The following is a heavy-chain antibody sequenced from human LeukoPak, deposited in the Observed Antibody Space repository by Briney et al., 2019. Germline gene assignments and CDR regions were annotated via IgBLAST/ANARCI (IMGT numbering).Heavy chain of an antibody. J-gene: IGHJ4*02. CDR3: ARMGRIAVAGLDY. CDR2: IYYSGST. CDR1: GGSISSSSYY. V-gene: IGHV4-39*07. Sequence: SETLSLTCTVSGGSISSSSYYRGWIRQPPGKGLEWIGSIYYSGSTYYNPSLKSRVTISVDTSKNQFSLKLSSVTAADTAVYYCARMGRIAVAGLDYWGQGTLVTVSS. D-gene: IGHD6-19*01.